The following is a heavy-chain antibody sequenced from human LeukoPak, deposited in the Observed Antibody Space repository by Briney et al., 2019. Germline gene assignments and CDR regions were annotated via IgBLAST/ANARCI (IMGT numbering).Heavy chain of an antibody. J-gene: IGHJ4*02. V-gene: IGHV3-21*01. CDR1: GFTFSSYS. Sequence: GGSLRLSCAASGFTFSSYSMNWVRQAPGKGLEWVSSISSSSSYIYYADSVKGRFTISRDNAKNSLYLQMNSLRAEDTALYYCARPFLRAFDYWGQGTLVTVSS. D-gene: IGHD4-17*01. CDR2: ISSSSSYI. CDR3: ARPFLRAFDY.